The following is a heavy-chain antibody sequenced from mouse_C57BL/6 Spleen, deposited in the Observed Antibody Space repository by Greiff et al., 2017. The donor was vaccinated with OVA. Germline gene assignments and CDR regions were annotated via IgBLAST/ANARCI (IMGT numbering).Heavy chain of an antibody. CDR3: APLDAMDY. J-gene: IGHJ4*01. D-gene: IGHD6-1*01. CDR1: GYAFSSSW. Sequence: QVQLQQSGPELVKPGASVKISCKASGYAFSSSWMNWVKQRPGKGLEWIGRIYPGDGDTNYNGKFKGKATLTADKSSSTAYMPLSSLTSEDSAVYFCAPLDAMDYWGQGTSVTVSS. CDR2: IYPGDGDT. V-gene: IGHV1-82*01.